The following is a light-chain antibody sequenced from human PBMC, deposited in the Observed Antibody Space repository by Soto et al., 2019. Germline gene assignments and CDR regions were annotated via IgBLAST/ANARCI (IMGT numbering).Light chain of an antibody. J-gene: IGKJ2*01. CDR2: AAS. CDR3: QESYSSTVYT. Sequence: DIQMTQSPSSLSASVGDRVTITCRASQSISNYLNWYQQKPGKAPKVLIYAASSLQSGVPSRFSGSGSGRDFTLTISSLQPEDFATYYCQESYSSTVYTFGQGTKLEIK. V-gene: IGKV1-39*01. CDR1: QSISNY.